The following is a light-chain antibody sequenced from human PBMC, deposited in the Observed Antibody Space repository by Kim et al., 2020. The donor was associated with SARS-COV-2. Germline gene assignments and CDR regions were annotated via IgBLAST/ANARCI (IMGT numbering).Light chain of an antibody. CDR2: DAS. Sequence: LSPGERATLSCRASQNSGSSLAWFQQKPGQAPRLLIYDASSRATGIPDRFSGSGSGTDFILTISRLEPEDFAVYYCQQYRSLPLTFGQGTKVDIK. CDR3: QQYRSLPLT. CDR1: QNSGSS. J-gene: IGKJ1*01. V-gene: IGKV3-20*01.